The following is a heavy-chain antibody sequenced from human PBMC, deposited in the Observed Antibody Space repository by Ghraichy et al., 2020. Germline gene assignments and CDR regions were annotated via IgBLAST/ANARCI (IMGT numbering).Heavy chain of an antibody. CDR2: ISSRSSTI. J-gene: IGHJ1*01. Sequence: GGSLRLSCAASGFAFSDAHMSWIRQAPGKGLEWISYISSRSSTITYVESAKGRFTISRDNVKNSLYLEMNNLRLEDTAVYYCERATRYGVRTRFNHWGQGTLGTVSS. V-gene: IGHV3-11*01. CDR3: ERATRYGVRTRFNH. CDR1: GFAFSDAH. D-gene: IGHD3-16*01.